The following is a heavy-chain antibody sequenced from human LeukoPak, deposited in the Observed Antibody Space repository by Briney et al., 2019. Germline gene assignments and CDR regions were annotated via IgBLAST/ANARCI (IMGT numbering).Heavy chain of an antibody. Sequence: SETLSLTCTVSGGSISSYYWSWIRQPAGKGPEWIGRIYTSGSTNYNPSLKSRVTMSVDTSKNQFSLKLSSVTAADTAVYYCARRSYWSSGDAFDIWGQGTMVTVSS. D-gene: IGHD3-10*01. CDR2: IYTSGST. CDR3: ARRSYWSSGDAFDI. J-gene: IGHJ3*02. V-gene: IGHV4-4*07. CDR1: GGSISSYY.